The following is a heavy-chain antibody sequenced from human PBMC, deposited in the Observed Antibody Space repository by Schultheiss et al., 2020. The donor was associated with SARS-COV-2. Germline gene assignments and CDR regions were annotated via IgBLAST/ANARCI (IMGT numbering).Heavy chain of an antibody. D-gene: IGHD5-18*01. CDR1: GGSLTSHY. Sequence: SETLSLTCTVSGGSLTSHYWTWIRQSPGKGLEWIGYIYYNGNTNCNPSLKSRVTMSIDTSKNQFSLKMSSVTAADTAVYYCARYTAMAINWFDPWGQGTLVIVSS. J-gene: IGHJ5*02. V-gene: IGHV4-59*11. CDR2: IYYNGNT. CDR3: ARYTAMAINWFDP.